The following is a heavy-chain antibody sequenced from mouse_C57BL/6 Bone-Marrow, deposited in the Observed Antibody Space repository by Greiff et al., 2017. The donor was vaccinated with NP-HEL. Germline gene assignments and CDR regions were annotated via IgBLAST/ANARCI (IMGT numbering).Heavy chain of an antibody. D-gene: IGHD2-14*01. CDR3: ARAAYYRWFAY. CDR2: ISYDGSN. Sequence: EVKLVESGPGLVKPSQSLSLTCSVTGYSITSGYYWNWIRQFPGNKLEWMGYISYDGSNNYNPSLKNRISITRDTSKNQFFLKLNSVTTEDTATYYCARAAYYRWFAYWGQGTLVTVSA. CDR1: GYSITSGYY. V-gene: IGHV3-6*01. J-gene: IGHJ3*01.